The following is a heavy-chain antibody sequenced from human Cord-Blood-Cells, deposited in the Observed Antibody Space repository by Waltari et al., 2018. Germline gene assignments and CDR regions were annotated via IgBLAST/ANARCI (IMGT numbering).Heavy chain of an antibody. CDR1: VFTFSCYA. V-gene: IGHV3-23*01. CDR2: ISGSGGST. Sequence: EVQLLESEGVLVQPGGSLRLYCAGAVFTFSCYARSWGRQAPGKGLEWGSAISGSGGSTYYADSVKGRFTISRDNAKNTLYLKMNSLRAEDTAVYYCAKEGEEYYFDYWGQGTLVTVSS. CDR3: AKEGEEYYFDY. J-gene: IGHJ4*02. D-gene: IGHD2-21*01.